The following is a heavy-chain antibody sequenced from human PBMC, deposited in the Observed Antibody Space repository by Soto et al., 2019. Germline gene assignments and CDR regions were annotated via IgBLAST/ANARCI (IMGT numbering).Heavy chain of an antibody. CDR2: IYHSGST. Sequence: QVQLQESGPGLVKLSGTLSLTCAVSSCSISSSNWWSWVRQPPGKGLEWIGEIYHSGSTNYNPSLQSRVTISVDKSTSQFSLKLSSVTAADTAEYSCAREITDTPNWFDPWGQGTQVTASP. CDR1: SCSISSSNW. D-gene: IGHD1-20*01. CDR3: AREITDTPNWFDP. J-gene: IGHJ5*02. V-gene: IGHV4-4*02.